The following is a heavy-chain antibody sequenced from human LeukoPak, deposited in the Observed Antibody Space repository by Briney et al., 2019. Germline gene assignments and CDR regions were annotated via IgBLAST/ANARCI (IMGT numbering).Heavy chain of an antibody. V-gene: IGHV3-48*03. CDR3: ARGGFWSGYYYYYFAY. J-gene: IGHJ4*02. CDR1: GFTFNNYE. CDR2: ISSSGITI. D-gene: IGHD3-3*01. Sequence: GGSLRLSCAASGFTFNNYEMNWVRQAPGKGLECVSYISSSGITIYYADSVKGRFTISRDNAKNSLYLQMNSLRAEDTAVYFCARGGFWSGYYYYYFAYWGQGTQVTVSS.